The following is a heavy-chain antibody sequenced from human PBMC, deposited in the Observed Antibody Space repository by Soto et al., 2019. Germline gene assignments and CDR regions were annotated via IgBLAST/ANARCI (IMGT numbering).Heavy chain of an antibody. D-gene: IGHD4-4*01. CDR2: IYWDDDK. CDR3: AHADSNSYFDY. CDR1: GFSLTTSGVG. V-gene: IGHV2-5*02. Sequence: QITLKESGPTLVKPTQTLTLTCTFSGFSLTTSGVGVGWIRQPPGKALEWLALIYWDDDKRYSPSLKSRLTLTMDTAKNQVVITITNMDPVDTATYYCAHADSNSYFDYWGQGTLVTVSS. J-gene: IGHJ4*02.